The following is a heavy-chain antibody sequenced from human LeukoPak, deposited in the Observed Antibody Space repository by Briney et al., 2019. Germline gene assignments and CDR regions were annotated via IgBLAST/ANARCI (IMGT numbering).Heavy chain of an antibody. D-gene: IGHD3-10*01. V-gene: IGHV4-59*01. CDR2: IYYSGRT. CDR3: ARVEGSESHTYDY. J-gene: IGHJ4*02. Sequence: SETLSLTCTVSGGSISSFYWSWIRQPPGKGLEWIGYIYYSGRTNYNPSLKSRVTISVDTSKNQFSLKLSSVTAADTAVYYCARVEGSESHTYDYWGQGTLVTVSS. CDR1: GGSISSFY.